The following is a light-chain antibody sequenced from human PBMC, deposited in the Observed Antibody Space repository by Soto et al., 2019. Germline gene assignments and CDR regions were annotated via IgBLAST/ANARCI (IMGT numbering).Light chain of an antibody. Sequence: QSALTQPASVSGSPGQSITISCTGTISDVGGYNYVSWYQQHPGKAPKLMIYEVSNRPSGVSDRFSGSKSGNTASLTISGLQAEEEADYYCTSYTTSTTYVFGTGTKVTVL. CDR2: EVS. J-gene: IGLJ1*01. CDR1: ISDVGGYNY. V-gene: IGLV2-14*01. CDR3: TSYTTSTTYV.